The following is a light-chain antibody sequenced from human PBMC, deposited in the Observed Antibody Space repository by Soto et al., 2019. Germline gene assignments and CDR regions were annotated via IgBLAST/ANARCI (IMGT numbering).Light chain of an antibody. J-gene: IGKJ1*01. V-gene: IGKV3-15*01. CDR2: AAS. CDR1: ESVSTN. Sequence: EVEMTQSPATLYLATGERVTLSCRASESVSTNLAWYQQKAGQAPRLLIYAASTRATGIPARFSGSGSGTEFTLTISSLQSEDFAVYYCQQYSIWRTFGQGTKV. CDR3: QQYSIWRT.